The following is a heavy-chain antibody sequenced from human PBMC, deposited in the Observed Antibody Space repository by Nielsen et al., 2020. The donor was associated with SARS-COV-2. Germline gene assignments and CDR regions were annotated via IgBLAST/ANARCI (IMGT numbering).Heavy chain of an antibody. Sequence: GESLKISCAASGFTFRDYAMSWVRQAPGKGLEWVSTISGGGSGTYYADSVKGRLTISRDNAKNSLFLQMNSLRAEDTATYYCAREFGAGAFGFWGQGTQVTVSS. D-gene: IGHD3-16*01. V-gene: IGHV3-23*01. CDR3: AREFGAGAFGF. CDR1: GFTFRDYA. CDR2: ISGGGSGT. J-gene: IGHJ4*02.